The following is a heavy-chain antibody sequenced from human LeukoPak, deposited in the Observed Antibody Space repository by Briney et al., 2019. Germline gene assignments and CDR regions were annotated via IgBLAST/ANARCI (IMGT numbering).Heavy chain of an antibody. J-gene: IGHJ4*02. Sequence: PGGSLRLSCAASGFTLSSNYMSWVRQAPGKGLEWVSVIYSGGSTYYADSVKGRFTISRDNSKNTLYLQMNSLRAEDTAVYYCARSFDGDPFDYWGQGTLVTVSS. CDR1: GFTLSSNY. CDR3: ARSFDGDPFDY. V-gene: IGHV3-53*01. D-gene: IGHD3-9*01. CDR2: IYSGGST.